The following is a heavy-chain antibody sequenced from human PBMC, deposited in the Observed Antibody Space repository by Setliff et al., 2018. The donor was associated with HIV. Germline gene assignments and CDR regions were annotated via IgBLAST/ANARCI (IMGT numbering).Heavy chain of an antibody. Sequence: SETLSLTCNVSGGSISSGGFYWNWIRQHPGKGLEWIGYIYNSGSTYYSPSLQSRLTISVDTSKNQLSHKLTSVTAADTAVYYCARLTYYYDTSGPAAAFDIWGQGTMVT. J-gene: IGHJ3*02. V-gene: IGHV4-31*03. CDR1: GGSISSGGFY. CDR2: IYNSGST. CDR3: ARLTYYYDTSGPAAAFDI. D-gene: IGHD3-22*01.